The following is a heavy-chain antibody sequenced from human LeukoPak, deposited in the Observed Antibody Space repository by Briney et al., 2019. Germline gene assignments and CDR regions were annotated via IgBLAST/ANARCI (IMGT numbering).Heavy chain of an antibody. J-gene: IGHJ4*02. V-gene: IGHV3-23*01. CDR1: GFTFSSYT. CDR3: AKDALWFPTY. D-gene: IGHD3-10*01. Sequence: GGSLRLSCVASGFTFSSYTMTWVRQAPGEGLEWVSGISGDSTGTYYADSVKGRFTISRDNPKNTLFLQMNSLRAEDAAVYYCAKDALWFPTYWGQGTLVTVSS. CDR2: ISGDSTGT.